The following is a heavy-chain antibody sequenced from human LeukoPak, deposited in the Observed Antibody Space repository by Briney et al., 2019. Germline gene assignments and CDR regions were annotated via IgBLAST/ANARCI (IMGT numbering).Heavy chain of an antibody. CDR3: ARSWYCSSTSCPSTYYYGMDV. Sequence: ASVKVSCKASGGTFSSYAISWVRQAPGQGLEWMGGIIPIFGTANYAQKFQGRVTITADESTSTAYMELSSLRSEDTAVYYCARSWYCSSTSCPSTYYYGMDVWGQGTTVTVSS. CDR2: IIPIFGTA. J-gene: IGHJ6*02. D-gene: IGHD2-2*01. CDR1: GGTFSSYA. V-gene: IGHV1-69*01.